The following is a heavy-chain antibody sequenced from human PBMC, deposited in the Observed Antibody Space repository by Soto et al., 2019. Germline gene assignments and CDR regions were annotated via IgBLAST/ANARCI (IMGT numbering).Heavy chain of an antibody. CDR3: ARDQGVVATDP. CDR2: INPNSGGT. Sequence: QVQLVQSGAEVKKPGASVKVSCKASGYTFTGYYMHWVRQAPGQGLEWMGWINPNSGGTNYARKFQGRVTMTRDTSISTAYMELSRLRSDDTAVYYCARDQGVVATDPWGQGTLVTVSS. V-gene: IGHV1-2*02. J-gene: IGHJ5*02. D-gene: IGHD2-21*01. CDR1: GYTFTGYY.